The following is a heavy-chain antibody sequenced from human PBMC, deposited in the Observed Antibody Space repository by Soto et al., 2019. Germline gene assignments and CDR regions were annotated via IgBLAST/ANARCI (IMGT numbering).Heavy chain of an antibody. Sequence: SPTLSLTCDVSGDRGFNSSAACNWIRQSPLRGLEWLGRTYYRSKWIHEYTVSMESRITINPDTSKNQFSLHIYSVTPEDTAVYYCAGVVWFRGMDVWGQGTPVTVSS. CDR3: AGVVWFRGMDV. CDR1: GDRGFNSSAA. CDR2: TYYRSKWIH. J-gene: IGHJ6*02. V-gene: IGHV6-1*01. D-gene: IGHD3-16*01.